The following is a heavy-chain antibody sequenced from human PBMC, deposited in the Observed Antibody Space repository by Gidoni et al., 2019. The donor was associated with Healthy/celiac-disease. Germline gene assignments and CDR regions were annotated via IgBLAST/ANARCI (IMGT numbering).Heavy chain of an antibody. Sequence: QVQLVESGGGVVQPGRSLRLSCAASGFTFSRYAMHWVRQAPGKGLEWVAVISYDGSNKYYADSVKGRFTISRDNSKNTLYLQMNSLRAEDTAVYYCARDGGSQTPWGWYYYYGMDVWGQGTTVTVSS. CDR1: GFTFSRYA. CDR3: ARDGGSQTPWGWYYYYGMDV. D-gene: IGHD3-16*01. CDR2: ISYDGSNK. V-gene: IGHV3-30*04. J-gene: IGHJ6*02.